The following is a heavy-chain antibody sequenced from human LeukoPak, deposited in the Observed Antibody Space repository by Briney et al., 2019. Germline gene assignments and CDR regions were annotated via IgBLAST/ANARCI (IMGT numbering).Heavy chain of an antibody. J-gene: IGHJ4*02. V-gene: IGHV3-53*01. CDR2: IYSDGRT. Sequence: GSLRLSCAVSGFTVSTNYMSWVRQAPGKGLEWVSIIYSDGRTHYTDSVKGRFSISRDHSNNTLYLQMNSLRAEDTAMYFCARDLHGSGMDDWGQGTLVSVSS. D-gene: IGHD3-10*01. CDR3: ARDLHGSGMDD. CDR1: GFTVSTNY.